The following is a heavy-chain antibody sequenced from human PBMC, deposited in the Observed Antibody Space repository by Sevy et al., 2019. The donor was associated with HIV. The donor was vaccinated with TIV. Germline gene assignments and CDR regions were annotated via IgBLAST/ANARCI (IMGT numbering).Heavy chain of an antibody. J-gene: IGHJ4*02. D-gene: IGHD6-13*01. CDR2: ISGSGGTT. Sequence: GSLRLYCAASGFTFSSYVMTWVRQAPGKGLEWVSTISGSGGTTYYADSVKGRFTISRDNSKNTLDLQINSLRAEDTAVYYCEGIATAARDYWGQGTLVTVSS. V-gene: IGHV3-23*01. CDR3: EGIATAARDY. CDR1: GFTFSSYV.